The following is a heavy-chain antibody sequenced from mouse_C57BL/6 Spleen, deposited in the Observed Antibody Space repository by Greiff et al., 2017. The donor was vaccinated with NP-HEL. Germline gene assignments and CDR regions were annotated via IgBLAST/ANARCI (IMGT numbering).Heavy chain of an antibody. D-gene: IGHD1-1*01. CDR2: INPNNGGT. CDR1: GYTFTDYN. CDR3: ARGITTVVVYFDY. J-gene: IGHJ2*01. Sequence: EVQLQQSGPELVKPGASVKMSCKASGYTFTDYNMHWVKQSHGKSLEWIGYINPNNGGTSYNQKFKGKATLTVNKSSSTAYMELRSLTSEDSAVYYCARGITTVVVYFDYWGQGTTLTVSS. V-gene: IGHV1-22*01.